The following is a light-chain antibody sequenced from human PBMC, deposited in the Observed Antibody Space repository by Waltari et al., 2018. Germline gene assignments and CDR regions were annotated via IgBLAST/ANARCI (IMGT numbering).Light chain of an antibody. J-gene: IGLJ2*01. CDR2: DVT. CDR1: SSNVGLYNY. V-gene: IGLV2-11*01. Sequence: QSALTQPRSLSGSPGESFTISCSGNSSNVGLYNYVSWYQHQPGKAPKLMIHDVTERPSGVPDRFSGSKSGNTAFLTISGLHAEDEADYYCSSYAGSHTFLFGGGTKLTVL. CDR3: SSYAGSHTFL.